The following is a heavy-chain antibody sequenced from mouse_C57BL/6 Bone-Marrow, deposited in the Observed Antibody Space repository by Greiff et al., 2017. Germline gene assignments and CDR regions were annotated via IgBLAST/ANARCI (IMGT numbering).Heavy chain of an antibody. V-gene: IGHV1-7*01. Sequence: QVQLQQSGAELAKPGASVKMSCKASGYTFTSYWMHWVKQRPGQGLEWIGYINPSTGYTEYNQKFKDKTTLTADKSSSTAYMQLSSLTSADSAVYYCARDYYGSSYVFDYWGQGTTLTVSS. J-gene: IGHJ2*01. CDR3: ARDYYGSSYVFDY. CDR1: GYTFTSYW. CDR2: INPSTGYT. D-gene: IGHD1-1*01.